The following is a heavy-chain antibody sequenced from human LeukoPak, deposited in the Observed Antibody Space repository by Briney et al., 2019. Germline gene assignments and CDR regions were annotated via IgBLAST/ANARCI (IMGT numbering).Heavy chain of an antibody. J-gene: IGHJ4*02. D-gene: IGHD3-9*01. CDR2: IYSSGNT. CDR3: AREFDYGTLPGPY. CDR1: GLNVKNNY. V-gene: IGHV3-53*01. Sequence: GGSLRLSCVTSGLNVKNNYMFWVRQSPVKGLEWVSIIYSSGNTFYADSVKGRFTISRDNSKNTLYLQMTSLKAEDTGVYYCAREFDYGTLPGPYWGPGTLVIVSS.